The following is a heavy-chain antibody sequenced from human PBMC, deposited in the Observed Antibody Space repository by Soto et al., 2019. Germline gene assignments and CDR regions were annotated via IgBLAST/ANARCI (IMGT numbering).Heavy chain of an antibody. V-gene: IGHV3-7*01. CDR3: ARESEDLTSNFDY. J-gene: IGHJ4*02. CDR1: GFSFGTYW. CDR2: IKEDGSER. Sequence: GGSLRLSCAVSGFSFGTYWMSWVRQAPGKGLEWLASIKEDGSERYYLDSMKGRFTISRDNAKNSLYLEMNSLRAEDTAVYYCARESEDLTSNFDYWGQGTLVTVSS.